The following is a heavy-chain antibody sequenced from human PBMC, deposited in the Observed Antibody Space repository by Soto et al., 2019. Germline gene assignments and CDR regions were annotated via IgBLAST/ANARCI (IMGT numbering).Heavy chain of an antibody. CDR2: INYSGSNI. CDR3: ASEALCGADCYFFEY. V-gene: IGHV3-48*03. Sequence: PGGSLRLSCAASGFTFSNSEMFWARQAPGKGLEWVSKINYSGSNIYYSKSVKGRFTISRDNAKNSLSLQMNSLTDEDTAIYYCASEALCGADCYFFEYWGPGTLVTSPQ. J-gene: IGHJ4*02. D-gene: IGHD2-21*02. CDR1: GFTFSNSE.